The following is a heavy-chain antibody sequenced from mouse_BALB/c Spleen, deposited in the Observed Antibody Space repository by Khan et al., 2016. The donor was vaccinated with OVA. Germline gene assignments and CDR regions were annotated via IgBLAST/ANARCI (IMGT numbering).Heavy chain of an antibody. CDR1: GYTFTSYY. D-gene: IGHD2-2*01. CDR2: INPSNGGT. CDR3: TRSGYGSFAY. J-gene: IGHJ3*01. V-gene: IGHV1S81*02. Sequence: VQLQQSGAELVKPGASVRLSCKASGYTFTSYYLYWVKQRPGQGLEWIGDINPSNGGTNFNENFKSKATLTVDKSSSTAYIQLNSLTSEDSAVYYCTRSGYGSFAYWGQGTLVTVSA.